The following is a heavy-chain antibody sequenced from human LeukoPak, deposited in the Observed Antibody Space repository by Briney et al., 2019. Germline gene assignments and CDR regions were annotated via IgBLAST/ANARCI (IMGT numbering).Heavy chain of an antibody. CDR3: AKWGAQSGNYRVVDC. CDR1: GITFSSYA. Sequence: TGGSPRLSCVASGITFSSYAMSWVRQAPGKGLEWVSAINGGADSTYYADSVKGRFTISRDNSKNTLFLQMNSLRVEDTAVYYCAKWGAQSGNYRVVDCWGRGTLVTVSS. D-gene: IGHD3-10*01. CDR2: INGGADST. V-gene: IGHV3-23*01. J-gene: IGHJ4*02.